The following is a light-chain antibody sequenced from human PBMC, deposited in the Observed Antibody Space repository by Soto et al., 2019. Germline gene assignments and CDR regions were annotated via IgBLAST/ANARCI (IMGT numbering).Light chain of an antibody. Sequence: AIRMTQSPSSFSASTGDRVSITCRATQDIGTYLAWYQQIPGKAPKLPIYDASTLQTGVPSRFSGSGSGTDFTLTISYLQSEDFGTYYCQQHHSLWTFGQGTKVDIK. CDR3: QQHHSLWT. CDR1: QDIGTY. CDR2: DAS. J-gene: IGKJ1*01. V-gene: IGKV1-8*01.